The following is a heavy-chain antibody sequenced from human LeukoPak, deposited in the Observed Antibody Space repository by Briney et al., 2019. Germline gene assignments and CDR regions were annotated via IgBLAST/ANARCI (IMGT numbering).Heavy chain of an antibody. D-gene: IGHD1-1*01. CDR2: LSASGSIT. J-gene: IGHJ4*02. CDR3: AYLGLSSDWNDVPGPQIDH. V-gene: IGHV3-23*01. CDR1: GFTFRDLA. Sequence: PGGSLRLSCTASGFTFRDLAMNWVRRAPGKGLEWVSTLSASGSITYYADSVKGRFTISRDDSKNMLYLQMSSLRVDDTAVYYCAYLGLSSDWNDVPGPQIDHWGQGMLVSVSS.